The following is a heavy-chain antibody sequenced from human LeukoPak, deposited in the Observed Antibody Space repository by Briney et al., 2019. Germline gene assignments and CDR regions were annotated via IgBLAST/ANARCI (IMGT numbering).Heavy chain of an antibody. D-gene: IGHD6-19*01. J-gene: IGHJ1*01. CDR2: IYSGGST. Sequence: GGSLRLSCAASGFTVSSNYMSWVRQAPGKGLEWVSVIYSGGSTYYADSVKGRFTISRHNSKNTLYLQMNSLRAEDTAVYYCARLYSSGWYEAAYFQHWGQGTLVTVSS. CDR1: GFTVSSNY. V-gene: IGHV3-53*04. CDR3: ARLYSSGWYEAAYFQH.